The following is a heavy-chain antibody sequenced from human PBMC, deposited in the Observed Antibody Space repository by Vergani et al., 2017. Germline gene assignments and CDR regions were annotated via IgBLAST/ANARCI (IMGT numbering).Heavy chain of an antibody. J-gene: IGHJ5*02. CDR1: GGSISSGGYY. V-gene: IGHV4-61*08. CDR3: ARDLEGRNWFDP. Sequence: QVQLQESGPGLVKPSQTLSLTCTVSGGSISSGGYYWSWIRQPPGKGLEWIGYIYYSGSTNYNPSLKSRVTISVDTSKNQFSLKLSSVTAADTAVYYCARDLEGRNWFDPWGQGTLVTVSS. D-gene: IGHD3-10*01. CDR2: IYYSGST.